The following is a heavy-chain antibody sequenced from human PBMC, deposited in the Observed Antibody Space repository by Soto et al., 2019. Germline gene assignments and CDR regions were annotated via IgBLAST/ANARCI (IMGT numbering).Heavy chain of an antibody. J-gene: IGHJ6*03. V-gene: IGHV4-34*01. CDR3: ARDQLSVTTGSLDYYYMDV. Sequence: PSETLSLTCAVYGGSFSGYYWSWTRQPPGKGLEWNGEINHSGSTNYNPSLKSRVTISVDTSKNQFSLKLSSVTAADTAVYYCARDQLSVTTGSLDYYYMDVWGKGTTVTVSS. D-gene: IGHD4-17*01. CDR1: GGSFSGYY. CDR2: INHSGST.